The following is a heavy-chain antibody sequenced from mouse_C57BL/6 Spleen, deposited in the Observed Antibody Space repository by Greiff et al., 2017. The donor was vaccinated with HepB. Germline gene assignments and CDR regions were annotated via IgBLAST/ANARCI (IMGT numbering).Heavy chain of an antibody. Sequence: QVQLQQSGAELVRPGSSVKLSCKASGYTFTSYWMHWVKQRPIQGLEWIGNIDPSDSETHYNQKFKDKATLTVDKSSSTAYMQLSSLTSEDSAVYYCARKDTSYWYCDVWGTGTTVTVSS. CDR3: ARKDTSYWYCDV. D-gene: IGHD2-10*02. V-gene: IGHV1-52*01. CDR2: IDPSDSET. J-gene: IGHJ1*03. CDR1: GYTFTSYW.